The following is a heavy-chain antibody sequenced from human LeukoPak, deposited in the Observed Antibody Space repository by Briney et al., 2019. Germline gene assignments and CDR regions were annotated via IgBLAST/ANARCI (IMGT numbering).Heavy chain of an antibody. Sequence: GGSLRLSCAASGFTFSSYGMHWVRQAPGKGLEWVAVISYDGSNKYHADSVKGRFTISRDNSKNTLYLQMNSLRAEDTAVYYCAKDHSSGDAFDIWGQGTMVTVSS. D-gene: IGHD6-19*01. V-gene: IGHV3-30*18. J-gene: IGHJ3*02. CDR3: AKDHSSGDAFDI. CDR1: GFTFSSYG. CDR2: ISYDGSNK.